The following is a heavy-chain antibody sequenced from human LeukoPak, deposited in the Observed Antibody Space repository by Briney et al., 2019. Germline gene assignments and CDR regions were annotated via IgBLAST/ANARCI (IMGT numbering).Heavy chain of an antibody. V-gene: IGHV3-23*01. J-gene: IGHJ4*02. CDR2: ISGGDDT. CDR3: AKDDRYTYGTFFDY. CDR1: GFTFSSYA. Sequence: GGSLRLSCAASGFTFSSYAMSWVRQAPGKGLEWVSAISGGDDTYYADSVKGRFTISRDNSKNTLYLQMNSLRAEDTALYYCAKDDRYTYGTFFDYWGQGTLVSVSS. D-gene: IGHD1-1*01.